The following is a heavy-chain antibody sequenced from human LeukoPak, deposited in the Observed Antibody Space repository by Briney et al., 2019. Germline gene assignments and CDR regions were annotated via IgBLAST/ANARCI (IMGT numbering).Heavy chain of an antibody. CDR3: AKDMGRRDGYNWDAFDI. J-gene: IGHJ3*02. Sequence: PGGSLRLSCAASGFTFRSYWMHWVRQVPGKGLVWVARIKGDGSHTVYADSVKGRFTISRDNAKNSLYLQMNSLRAEDMALYYCAKDMGRRDGYNWDAFDIWGQGTMVTVSS. CDR2: IKGDGSHT. D-gene: IGHD5-24*01. CDR1: GFTFRSYW. V-gene: IGHV3-74*01.